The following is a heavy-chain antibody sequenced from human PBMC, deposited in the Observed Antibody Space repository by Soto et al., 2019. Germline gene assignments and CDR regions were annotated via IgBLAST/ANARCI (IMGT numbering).Heavy chain of an antibody. D-gene: IGHD2-15*01. CDR3: VRGYCTTSPCSGDFQF. CDR1: GFSFSDYF. J-gene: IGHJ1*01. CDR2: INPSGDSR. V-gene: IGHV1-46*01. Sequence: ASVKVSCKASGFSFSDYFMHWVRQAPGQGLEWMGIINPSGDSRNYAQKFQGRVTITRDTSTSTVYMDLSSLRYEDTAVYFSVRGYCTTSPCSGDFQFWGQGTLVTVSS.